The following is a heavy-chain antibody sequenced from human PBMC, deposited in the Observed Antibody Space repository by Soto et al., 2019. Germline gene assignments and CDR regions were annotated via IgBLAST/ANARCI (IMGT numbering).Heavy chain of an antibody. CDR2: ISSSSSYI. D-gene: IGHD2-2*01. Sequence: GGSLRLSCAASGFTFSSYSMNWVRQAPGKGLEWVSSISSSSSYIYYADSVKGRFTISRDNAKNSLYLQMNSLRAEDTAVYYCASDHSYQLLSPDYYYYYGMDVWGQGTTVTVSS. CDR3: ASDHSYQLLSPDYYYYYGMDV. J-gene: IGHJ6*02. CDR1: GFTFSSYS. V-gene: IGHV3-21*01.